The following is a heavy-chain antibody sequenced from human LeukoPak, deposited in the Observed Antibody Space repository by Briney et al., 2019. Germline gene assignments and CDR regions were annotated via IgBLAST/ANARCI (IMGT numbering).Heavy chain of an antibody. D-gene: IGHD2-2*01. CDR1: GGSINSNSYY. CDR3: ARVRGYCSSTSCYGAIDY. V-gene: IGHV4-61*05. J-gene: IGHJ4*02. CDR2: IYYSGST. Sequence: SETLSLTCTVSGGSINSNSYYWGWIRQPPGKGLEWIGYIYYSGSTNYNPSLKSRITISVDTSKNQFSLKLSSVTAADTAVYYCARVRGYCSSTSCYGAIDYWGQGTLVTVSS.